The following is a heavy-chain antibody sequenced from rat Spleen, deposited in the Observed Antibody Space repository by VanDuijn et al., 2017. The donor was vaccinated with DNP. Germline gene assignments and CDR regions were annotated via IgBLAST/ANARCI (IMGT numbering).Heavy chain of an antibody. CDR1: GFSFRDYD. Sequence: EVQLVESGGGLVQPGRSLRLSCVASGFSFRDYDMAWVRQAPTKGLEWVACMSPTTRSSYYRDSVRGRFTVSRDDSTSTLYLQMDSLRSEDTATYYCTRGGTYYLDFWGPGIMVTVSS. CDR2: MSPTTRSS. V-gene: IGHV5-27*01. J-gene: IGHJ1*01. D-gene: IGHD1-9*01. CDR3: TRGGTYYLDF.